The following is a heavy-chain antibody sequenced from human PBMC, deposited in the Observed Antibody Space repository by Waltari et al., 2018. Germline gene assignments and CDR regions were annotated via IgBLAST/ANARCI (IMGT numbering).Heavy chain of an antibody. V-gene: IGHV3-15*01. Sequence: EVQLVESGGGLVKPGGSLRLSCAASGFTFSNAWMSWVRQAPGKGLEWVGRIKSKTDGGTTDYDAPVKRRFTISSADSKNTLYLQMNSLKTEETAVYYATTDLNCGGDCFDYWGQGTLVTVSS. CDR3: TTDLNCGGDCFDY. J-gene: IGHJ4*02. CDR1: GFTFSNAW. D-gene: IGHD2-21*01. CDR2: IKSKTDGGTT.